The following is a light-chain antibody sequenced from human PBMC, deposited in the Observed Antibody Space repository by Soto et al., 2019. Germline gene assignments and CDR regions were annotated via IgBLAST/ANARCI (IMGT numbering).Light chain of an antibody. J-gene: IGKJ5*01. Sequence: EIILTQSPDTLSLSPGERATLSCRASQTVSSNYLAWCQQRPGQAPRLLIYGTTIRASGIPARFSGSGSGTDFTLTISSLDPEDFAVYYCQQRSNRPLTFGQGTRLEIK. CDR3: QQRSNRPLT. V-gene: IGKV3D-20*02. CDR2: GTT. CDR1: QTVSSNY.